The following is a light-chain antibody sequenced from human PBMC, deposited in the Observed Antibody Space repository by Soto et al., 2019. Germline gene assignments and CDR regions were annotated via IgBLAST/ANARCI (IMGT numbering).Light chain of an antibody. Sequence: DIQMTQSPSSLSASVGDRVTITCRASQAISNYLAWYQQKPGKVPKLLICTASTLQSGVPSRFSGSGSGTDFTLTISSLQPEDVATYYCQNYNSAPQLTFGGGTKVEIK. V-gene: IGKV1-27*01. J-gene: IGKJ4*01. CDR2: TAS. CDR1: QAISNY. CDR3: QNYNSAPQLT.